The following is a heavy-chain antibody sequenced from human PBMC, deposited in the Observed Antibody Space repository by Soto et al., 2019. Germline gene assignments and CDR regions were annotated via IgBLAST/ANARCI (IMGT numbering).Heavy chain of an antibody. D-gene: IGHD2-8*01. V-gene: IGHV4-34*01. Sequence: SETLSLTCAVYGGSFSGYYWSWIRQPPGKGLEWIGEINHSGSTNYNPSLKSRVTISVDTSKNQFSLKLSSVTAADTAVYYCARGLYCTNGVCYTGAFDIWGQGTMVTVSS. CDR1: GGSFSGYY. CDR2: INHSGST. J-gene: IGHJ3*02. CDR3: ARGLYCTNGVCYTGAFDI.